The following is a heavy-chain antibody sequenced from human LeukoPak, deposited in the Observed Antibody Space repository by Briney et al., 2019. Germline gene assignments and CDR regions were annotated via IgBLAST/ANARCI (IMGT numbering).Heavy chain of an antibody. CDR3: ARVAGLRVDYYDSSGYIDAFDI. D-gene: IGHD3-22*01. J-gene: IGHJ3*02. V-gene: IGHV3-53*01. CDR2: IYSGGST. Sequence: GGSLRLSCAASGFTVSSNYMSWVRQAPGKGLEWVSVIYSGGSTYYADSVKGRFTISRDNSKNTLYLQMNSLRAEDTAVYYCARVAGLRVDYYDSSGYIDAFDIWGQGTMVTVSS. CDR1: GFTVSSNY.